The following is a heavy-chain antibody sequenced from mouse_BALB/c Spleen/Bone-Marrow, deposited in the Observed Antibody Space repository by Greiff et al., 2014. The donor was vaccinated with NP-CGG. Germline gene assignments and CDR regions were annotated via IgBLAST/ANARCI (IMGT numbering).Heavy chain of an antibody. CDR2: IWGGGST. V-gene: IGHV2-6-5*01. Sequence: VMLVESGPGLVAPSQSLSITCTVSGFSLTDFGVSWIRQPPGKGLEWLGVIWGGGSTYYNSSLKSRLSISKDNSKSRVFLKMNNLKTDDTAMYYCAKHTLRYYAMDYWGQGTSVTVSS. CDR1: GFSLTDFG. CDR3: AKHTLRYYAMDY. D-gene: IGHD1-1*01. J-gene: IGHJ4*01.